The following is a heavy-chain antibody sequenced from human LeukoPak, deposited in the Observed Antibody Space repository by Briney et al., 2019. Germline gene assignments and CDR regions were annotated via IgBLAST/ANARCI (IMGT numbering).Heavy chain of an antibody. Sequence: GRSLRLSCAASGFTFSSYGMHWVRQAPGKGLEWVAVISYDGSNKYYADSVKGRSTISRDNSENTLYLQMNSLRAEDTAVYYCAKDMNTVTTTFDYWGQGTLVTVSS. CDR3: AKDMNTVTTTFDY. CDR2: ISYDGSNK. CDR1: GFTFSSYG. V-gene: IGHV3-30*18. D-gene: IGHD4-17*01. J-gene: IGHJ4*02.